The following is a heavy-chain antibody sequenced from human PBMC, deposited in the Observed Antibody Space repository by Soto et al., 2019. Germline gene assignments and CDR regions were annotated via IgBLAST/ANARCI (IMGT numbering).Heavy chain of an antibody. CDR2: IYYSGST. CDR1: GGSISSGGYY. D-gene: IGHD2-15*01. V-gene: IGHV4-31*03. CDR3: ARDGENCSGGSCYSSWFDP. Sequence: TLSLTCTVSGGSISSGGYYWSWIRQHPGKGLEWIGYIYYSGSTYYNPSLKSRVTISVDTSKNQFSLKLSSVTAADTAVYYCARDGENCSGGSCYSSWFDPWGQGTLVTVSS. J-gene: IGHJ5*02.